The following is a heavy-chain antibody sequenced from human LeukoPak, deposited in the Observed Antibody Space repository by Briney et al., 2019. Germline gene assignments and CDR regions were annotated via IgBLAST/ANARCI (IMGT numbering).Heavy chain of an antibody. CDR1: GHTFSSYE. Sequence: GGSMTLYCAASGHTFSSYEMHWIRQAPGKGLEWVSYNSKSGTAIYYADSERRRFNISRDSAKRSLYLKMNSLRAEHTAVYYFARGGYSMYTEYFQYWGQGTLVTVSS. V-gene: IGHV3-48*03. CDR3: ARGGYSMYTEYFQY. D-gene: IGHD2-21*01. J-gene: IGHJ1*01. CDR2: NSKSGTAI.